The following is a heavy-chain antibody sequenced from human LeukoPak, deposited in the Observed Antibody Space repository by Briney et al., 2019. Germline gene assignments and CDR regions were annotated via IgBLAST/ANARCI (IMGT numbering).Heavy chain of an antibody. J-gene: IGHJ4*02. CDR1: GFTFSSYA. CDR3: AKDPYLNYDFWSGYFLDNPH. Sequence: GSLRLSCAASGFTFSSYAMSWVRQAPGKGLEWVSAISGSGGSTYYADSVKGRFTISRDNSKNTLYLQMNSLRAEDTAVYYCAKDPYLNYDFWSGYFLDNPHWGQGTLVTVSS. V-gene: IGHV3-23*01. CDR2: ISGSGGST. D-gene: IGHD3-3*01.